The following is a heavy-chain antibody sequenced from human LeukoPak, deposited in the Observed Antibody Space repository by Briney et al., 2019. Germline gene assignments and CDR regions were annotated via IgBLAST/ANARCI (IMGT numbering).Heavy chain of an antibody. Sequence: GGSLRLSCAASGFTFSSYSMNWVRQAPGKGLEWVSSISGSGGSTYYADSVKGRFTISRDNSRNTLYLQMNSLRAEDTAVYYCAKDSRGSLNWFDPWGQGTLVIVSS. CDR3: AKDSRGSLNWFDP. V-gene: IGHV3-23*01. CDR2: ISGSGGST. CDR1: GFTFSSYS. J-gene: IGHJ5*02. D-gene: IGHD1-26*01.